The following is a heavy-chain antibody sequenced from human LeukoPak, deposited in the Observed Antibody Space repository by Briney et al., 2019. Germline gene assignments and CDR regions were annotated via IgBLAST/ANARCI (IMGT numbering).Heavy chain of an antibody. Sequence: QPGGSLRLSCAASGFTVSSNYMSWVRQAPGKGLEWVSVIYSGGSTYYADSVKGRFAISRDNSKNTLYLQMNRLRVEDTAVYYCARVPPRIRGGTFDIWGQGTMVTVSS. D-gene: IGHD2-15*01. CDR2: IYSGGST. J-gene: IGHJ3*02. CDR1: GFTVSSNY. V-gene: IGHV3-53*01. CDR3: ARVPPRIRGGTFDI.